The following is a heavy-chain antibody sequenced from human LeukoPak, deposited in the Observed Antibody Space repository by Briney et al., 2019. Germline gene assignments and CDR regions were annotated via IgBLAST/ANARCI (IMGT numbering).Heavy chain of an antibody. CDR3: ARVGGDGYNFAGAPLDY. CDR1: GGSISSSSYY. Sequence: PSETLSLTCTVSGGSISSSSYYWGWIRQPPGKGLEWIGSIYYSGSTYYNPSLKSRVTISVDTSKNQFSLTLSSVTAADTAVYYCARVGGDGYNFAGAPLDYWGQGTLVTVSS. J-gene: IGHJ4*02. V-gene: IGHV4-39*07. CDR2: IYYSGST. D-gene: IGHD5-24*01.